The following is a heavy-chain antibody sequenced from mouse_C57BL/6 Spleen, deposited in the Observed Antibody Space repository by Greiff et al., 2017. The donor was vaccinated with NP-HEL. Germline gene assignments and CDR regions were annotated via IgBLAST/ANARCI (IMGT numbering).Heavy chain of an antibody. Sequence: VQVVESEGGLVQPGSSMKLSCTASGFTFSDYYMAWVRQVPEKGLEWVANINYDGSSTYYLDSLKSRFIISRENAKNILYLQMSSLKSEDTATYYCARDGGYYGSSYAMDYWGQGTSVTVSS. J-gene: IGHJ4*01. V-gene: IGHV5-16*01. CDR2: INYDGSST. CDR1: GFTFSDYY. CDR3: ARDGGYYGSSYAMDY. D-gene: IGHD1-1*01.